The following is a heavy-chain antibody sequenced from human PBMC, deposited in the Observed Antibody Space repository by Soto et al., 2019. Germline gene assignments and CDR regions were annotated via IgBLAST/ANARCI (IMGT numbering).Heavy chain of an antibody. D-gene: IGHD2-15*01. CDR1: GFTVSSNY. CDR3: ARGVVVVVAATPVEAWFDP. Sequence: EVQLVESGGGLVQPGGSLRLSCAASGFTVSSNYMSWVRQAPGKGLEWVSVIYSGGSTYYADSVKGRFTISRDNSKNTLYLQMNSLIAEDTVVYYCARGVVVVVAATPVEAWFDPWGQGTLVTVSS. V-gene: IGHV3-66*01. CDR2: IYSGGST. J-gene: IGHJ5*02.